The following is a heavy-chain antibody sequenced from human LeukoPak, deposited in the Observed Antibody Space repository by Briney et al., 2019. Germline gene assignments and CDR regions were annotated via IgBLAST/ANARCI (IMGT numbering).Heavy chain of an antibody. CDR1: GGSISSYY. Sequence: SETLSLTCTVPGGSISSYYWSWIRQPPGKGLESIGYIYYSGSTNYNPSLKSRVTISLDRSKNQFSLKLSSVTAADTAVYYCAGTAAGLYDYDILTGPFDYWGQGTLVTVSS. CDR2: IYYSGST. CDR3: AGTAAGLYDYDILTGPFDY. V-gene: IGHV4-59*01. D-gene: IGHD3-9*01. J-gene: IGHJ4*02.